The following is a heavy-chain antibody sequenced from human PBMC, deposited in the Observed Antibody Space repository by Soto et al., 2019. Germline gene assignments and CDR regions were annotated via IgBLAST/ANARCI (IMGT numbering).Heavy chain of an antibody. CDR3: ARSSLGDYGSGSYPFNV. V-gene: IGHV1-18*04. D-gene: IGHD3-10*01. J-gene: IGHJ4*02. CDR2: ISAYNGNT. Sequence: ASVKVSCKASGYTFTSYGISWVRQAPGQGLEWMGWISAYNGNTNYAQKLQGRVTMTTDTSTSTAYMELRSLRSDDTAVYYCARSSLGDYGSGSYPFNVWGQGTLVTVSS. CDR1: GYTFTSYG.